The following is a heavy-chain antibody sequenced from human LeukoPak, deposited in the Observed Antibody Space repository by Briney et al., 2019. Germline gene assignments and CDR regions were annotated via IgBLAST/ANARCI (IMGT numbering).Heavy chain of an antibody. Sequence: SETLSLTCTVSGGSISSSSYYWGWIRQPPGKGLEWIGSIYHSGSTYYNPSLKSRVTISVDTSKNQFSLKLSSVTAADTAVYYCAGGRDGYNYNYFDYWGQGTLVTVSS. CDR3: AGGRDGYNYNYFDY. CDR1: GGSISSSSYY. D-gene: IGHD5-24*01. J-gene: IGHJ4*02. CDR2: IYHSGST. V-gene: IGHV4-39*01.